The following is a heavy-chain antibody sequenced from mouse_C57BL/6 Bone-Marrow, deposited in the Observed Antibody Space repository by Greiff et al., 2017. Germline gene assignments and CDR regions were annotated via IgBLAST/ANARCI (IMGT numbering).Heavy chain of an antibody. V-gene: IGHV3-6*01. CDR3: ARGPNY. Sequence: EVQLVESGPGLVKPSQSLSLTCSVTGYSITSGYYWNWIRQFPGNKLEWMGYISYDGSNNYIPSLKNRISITRDTSKNQFFLKLNSVTTEDTATYYCARGPNYWGQGTTLTVSS. CDR2: ISYDGSN. J-gene: IGHJ2*01. CDR1: GYSITSGYY.